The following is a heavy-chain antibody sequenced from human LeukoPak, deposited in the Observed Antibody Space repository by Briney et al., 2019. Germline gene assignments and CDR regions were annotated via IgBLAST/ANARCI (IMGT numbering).Heavy chain of an antibody. Sequence: SVKVSCKASGGTFSSYAISWVRQAPGQGLEWMGGIIPIFGTANYAQKFQGRVTITADESTSTAYMELSSLRSEDTAVYYCARAMDIVVVPAATRPGYYYYYMDVWGKGTTVTVSS. V-gene: IGHV1-69*13. CDR2: IIPIFGTA. CDR1: GGTFSSYA. J-gene: IGHJ6*03. CDR3: ARAMDIVVVPAATRPGYYYYYMDV. D-gene: IGHD2-2*03.